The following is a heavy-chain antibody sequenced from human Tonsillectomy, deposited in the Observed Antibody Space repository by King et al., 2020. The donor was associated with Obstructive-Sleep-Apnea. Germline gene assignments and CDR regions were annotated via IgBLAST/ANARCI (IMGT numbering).Heavy chain of an antibody. Sequence: VQLVESGGGLVQPGGSLRLACVASGFTVSANYISWVRQAPGRGLEWVSIIYSGGNTYYADSVKGRFTISRQNSRNTVYLQMNNLRTEDTALYYCARVWYENEGSFDIWGQGTMVTVSS. CDR1: GFTVSANY. CDR3: ARVWYENEGSFDI. CDR2: IYSGGNT. V-gene: IGHV3-53*04. J-gene: IGHJ3*02. D-gene: IGHD1-1*01.